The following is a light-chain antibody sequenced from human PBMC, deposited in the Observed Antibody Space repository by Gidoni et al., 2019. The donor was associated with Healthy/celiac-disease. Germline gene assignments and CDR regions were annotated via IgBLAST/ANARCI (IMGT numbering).Light chain of an antibody. CDR3: QQRSNWPPYT. CDR2: DAS. V-gene: IGKV3-11*01. Sequence: EIALTQSPATLSLSPGERATLSCRASQSVSSYLAWYQQKPGQAPRLLIYDASNRATSIPARFSSSGSGTDFTLTISSLEPEDFAVYYCQQRSNWPPYTFGQXTKLEIK. CDR1: QSVSSY. J-gene: IGKJ2*01.